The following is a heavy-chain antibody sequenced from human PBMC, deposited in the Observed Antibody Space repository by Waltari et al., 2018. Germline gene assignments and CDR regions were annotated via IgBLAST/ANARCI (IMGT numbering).Heavy chain of an antibody. J-gene: IGHJ4*02. V-gene: IGHV3-64*01. CDR2: IRGDGGAT. CDR1: GFSFRSHA. D-gene: IGHD2-2*01. Sequence: EVQLLESGGGLVQPVGSLRLSCAASGFSFRSHAMHWFRQAPGKGLEYVSAIRGDGGATYYSNSVKGRFTISRDNSKNTLYLQMGSLRAEDMAMYYCARDLYCSSTACYAPFDYWGQGTLVTVSS. CDR3: ARDLYCSSTACYAPFDY.